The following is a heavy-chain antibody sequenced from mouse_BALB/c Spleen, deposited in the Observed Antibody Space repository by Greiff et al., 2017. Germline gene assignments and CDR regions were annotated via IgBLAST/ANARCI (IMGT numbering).Heavy chain of an antibody. J-gene: IGHJ3*01. CDR2: ISSGGSYT. CDR3: TRDTTADPFAY. CDR1: GFTFSSYT. Sequence: EVQLVESGGGLVKPGGSLKLSCAASGFTFSSYTMSWVRQTPEKRLEWVATISSGGSYTYYPDSVKGRFTISRDNAKNTLYLQMSSLKSEDTAMYYCTRDTTADPFAYWGQGTLVTVSA. V-gene: IGHV5-6-4*01. D-gene: IGHD1-2*01.